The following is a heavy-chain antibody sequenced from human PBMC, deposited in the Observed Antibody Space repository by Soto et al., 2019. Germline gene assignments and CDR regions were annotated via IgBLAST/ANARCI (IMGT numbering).Heavy chain of an antibody. CDR1: GWSINTYY. CDR2: TYYRAKP. J-gene: IGHJ4*02. Sequence: SEALPLTCTVSGWSINTYYWSWIRQPPGKGLEWIGYTYYRAKPNYNPSLTSRVTISQDTSKNQFSLTLSSVTAADAAVYYCARDNHGDLSYSGQRSLVTVSS. V-gene: IGHV4-59*12. D-gene: IGHD4-17*01. CDR3: ARDNHGDLSY.